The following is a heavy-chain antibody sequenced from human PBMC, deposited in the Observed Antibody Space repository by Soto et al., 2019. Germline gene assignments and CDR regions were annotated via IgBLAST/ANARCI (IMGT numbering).Heavy chain of an antibody. CDR1: GGSISSSSYY. Sequence: KASETLSLTCTVSGGSISSSSYYWGWIRQPPGKGLEWIGSIYYSGSTYYNPSLKSRVTISVDTSKNQFSLKLSSVTAADTAVYYCARHRSIVGATVYFDYWGQGTLVTVSS. CDR2: IYYSGST. CDR3: ARHRSIVGATVYFDY. D-gene: IGHD1-26*01. J-gene: IGHJ4*02. V-gene: IGHV4-39*01.